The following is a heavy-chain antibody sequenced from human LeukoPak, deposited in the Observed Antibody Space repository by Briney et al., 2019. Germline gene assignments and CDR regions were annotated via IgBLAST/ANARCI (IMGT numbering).Heavy chain of an antibody. D-gene: IGHD3-9*01. J-gene: IGHJ4*02. Sequence: GGSLRLSCVASGFTFSRYWMHWVRQAPGKGLVWVSRINSDWRSTNYAGSVKGRFSISRDNAENTLYLQMNSLRVEDTAVYYCVRGADTGYSSDSWGQGTLVTVSS. CDR2: INSDWRST. CDR3: VRGADTGYSSDS. CDR1: GFTFSRYW. V-gene: IGHV3-74*01.